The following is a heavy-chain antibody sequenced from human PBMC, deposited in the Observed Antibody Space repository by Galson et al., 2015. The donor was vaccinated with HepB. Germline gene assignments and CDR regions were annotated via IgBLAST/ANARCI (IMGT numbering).Heavy chain of an antibody. V-gene: IGHV3-33*06. CDR3: AKDRAGYCSSTSCQIDY. Sequence: SLRLSCAASGFTFSSYGMHWVRQAPGKGLEWVAVIWYDGCNKYYADSVKGRFTISRDNSKNTLYLQMNSLRAEDTAVYYCAKDRAGYCSSTSCQIDYWGQGTLVTVSS. CDR1: GFTFSSYG. D-gene: IGHD2-2*01. CDR2: IWYDGCNK. J-gene: IGHJ4*02.